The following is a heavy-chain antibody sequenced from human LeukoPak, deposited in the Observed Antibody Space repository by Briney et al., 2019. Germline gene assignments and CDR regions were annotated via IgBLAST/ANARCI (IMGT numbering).Heavy chain of an antibody. J-gene: IGHJ4*02. D-gene: IGHD2-8*01. CDR3: ARASGVSVPAGY. Sequence: GGSLRLSCVASGFTFSSYEINWVRQAPGKGLEWISHISSSGSTIYYADFLRGRFTISRDNAKSSVYLQMNSLRAEDTAVYYCARASGVSVPAGYWGQGTLVTVSS. CDR2: ISSSGSTI. CDR1: GFTFSSYE. V-gene: IGHV3-48*03.